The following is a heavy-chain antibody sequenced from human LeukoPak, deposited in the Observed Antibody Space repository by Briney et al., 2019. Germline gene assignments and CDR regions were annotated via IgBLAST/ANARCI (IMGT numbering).Heavy chain of an antibody. D-gene: IGHD3-9*01. J-gene: IGHJ4*02. V-gene: IGHV4-59*08. Sequence: SETLSLTCTVSGGSISSYYWSWIRQPPGKGLEWIGYIYYSGTTYYNPSPKSRVIISMDTSRKQISLRLSSVTATDTAIYYCARRSRLYKHETTGYHDSWGQGTLVTVSS. CDR2: IYYSGTT. CDR1: GGSISSYY. CDR3: ARRSRLYKHETTGYHDS.